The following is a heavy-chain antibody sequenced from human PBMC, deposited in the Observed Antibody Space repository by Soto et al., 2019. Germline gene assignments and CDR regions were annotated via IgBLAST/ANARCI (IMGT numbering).Heavy chain of an antibody. J-gene: IGHJ5*01. D-gene: IGHD3-10*01. CDR1: GFTFSNYA. V-gene: IGHV3-30*18. CDR3: AKTFFPRGGGELFDS. Sequence: GGSVRLSCAASGFTFSNYAMHWVRQAPGKGLDWVAMTSNDGSRIEYADSVKGRFTISRDSATNTLYLQMNSLRAEETAVYYCAKTFFPRGGGELFDSWGQGT. CDR2: TSNDGSRI.